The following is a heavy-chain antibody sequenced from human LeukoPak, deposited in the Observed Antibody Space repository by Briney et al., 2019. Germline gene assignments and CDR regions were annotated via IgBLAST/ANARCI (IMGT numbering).Heavy chain of an antibody. CDR3: AREFGHNRWYFDY. V-gene: IGHV3-23*01. Sequence: GGSLRLSCAASGFTFSSSAMTWVRQAPGKGLEWVSSLTGGSDNSEHADSVKGRFSISRDNSLNTLHLQMNSLKTEDTAVYYCAREFGHNRWYFDYWGQGALVTVSS. CDR2: LTGGSDNS. CDR1: GFTFSSSA. J-gene: IGHJ4*02. D-gene: IGHD5-24*01.